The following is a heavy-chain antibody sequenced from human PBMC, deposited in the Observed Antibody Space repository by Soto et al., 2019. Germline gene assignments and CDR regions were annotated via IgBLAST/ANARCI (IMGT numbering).Heavy chain of an antibody. D-gene: IGHD3-22*01. V-gene: IGHV5-51*01. CDR2: IYPGDSDT. CDR1: GYSFTSYW. CDR3: ARRLTYYYDSSGPDRGYYFDY. J-gene: IGHJ4*02. Sequence: LGESLKISCKGSGYSFTSYWIGWVRQMPGKGLEWMGIIYPGDSDTRYSPSFQGQVTISADKSISTAYLQWSSLKASDTAMYYCARRLTYYYDSSGPDRGYYFDYWGQGTLVTVSS.